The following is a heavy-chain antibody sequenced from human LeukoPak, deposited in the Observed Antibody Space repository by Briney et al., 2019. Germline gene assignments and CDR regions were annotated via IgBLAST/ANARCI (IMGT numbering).Heavy chain of an antibody. Sequence: PGGSLRLSCAASGFTFSDYYMSWIRQAPGKGLEWVSYISSSGSTIYHADSVKGRFTISRDNAKNLLYLQMNSLRAEDTAVYYCARDCTNGVCYTDYWGQGTLVTVSS. J-gene: IGHJ4*02. CDR2: ISSSGSTI. V-gene: IGHV3-11*01. CDR3: ARDCTNGVCYTDY. D-gene: IGHD2-8*01. CDR1: GFTFSDYY.